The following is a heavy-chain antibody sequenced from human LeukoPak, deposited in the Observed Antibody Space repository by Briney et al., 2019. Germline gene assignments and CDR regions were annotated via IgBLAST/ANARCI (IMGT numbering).Heavy chain of an antibody. Sequence: GGSLRLSCAASGFTFSSYGMHWVRQAPGKGLEWVAVIWYDGSSKYYADSVKGRFTISRDNSKNTLYLQMNSLRAEDTAVYYCARDLQGIVVAAPSYWGQGTLVTVSS. CDR3: ARDLQGIVVAAPSY. CDR2: IWYDGSSK. J-gene: IGHJ4*02. V-gene: IGHV3-33*01. D-gene: IGHD3-22*01. CDR1: GFTFSSYG.